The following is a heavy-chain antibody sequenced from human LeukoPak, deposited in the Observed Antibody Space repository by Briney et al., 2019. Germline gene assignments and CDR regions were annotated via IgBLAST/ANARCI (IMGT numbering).Heavy chain of an antibody. D-gene: IGHD2-2*01. CDR2: IYYNGST. CDR1: GCSISSYY. J-gene: IGHJ6*03. V-gene: IGHV4-59*01. CDR3: AREGKDIVVVPAAMRYYYYMDV. Sequence: SETLSLTCTVSGCSISSYYWSWIWQPPGKGLEWIGYIYYNGSTNDNPSLKSRVTISVDTSKNQFSLKLSSVTAADTAVYYCAREGKDIVVVPAAMRYYYYMDVWGKGTTVTISS.